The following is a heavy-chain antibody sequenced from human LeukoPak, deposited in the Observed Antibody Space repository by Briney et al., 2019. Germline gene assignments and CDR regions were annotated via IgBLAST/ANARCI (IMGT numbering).Heavy chain of an antibody. Sequence: GASVKVSCKASGYTFTGYYMHWVRQAPGQGLEWMGWINPNSDGTNYAQKFQGRVTMTRDTSISTAYMELSRLRSDDTAVYYCARNFYFDSSGYYHYWGQGTLVTVSS. CDR2: INPNSDGT. J-gene: IGHJ4*02. CDR3: ARNFYFDSSGYYHY. V-gene: IGHV1-2*02. CDR1: GYTFTGYY. D-gene: IGHD3-22*01.